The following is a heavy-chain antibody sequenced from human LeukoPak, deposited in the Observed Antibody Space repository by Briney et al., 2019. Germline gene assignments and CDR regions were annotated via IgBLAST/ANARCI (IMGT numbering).Heavy chain of an antibody. J-gene: IGHJ2*01. D-gene: IGHD3-10*02. V-gene: IGHV4-59*13. CDR2: IYYSGST. CDR1: GGSISSYY. Sequence: SETLSLTCTVSGGSISSYYWSWIRQPPGKGLEWIGYIYYSGSTNYNPSLRSRFTISVDMSKNQFSLELNSVTAADTAVYYCARRALSVSTVRGVNWYFDLWGRGTLVTVSS. CDR3: ARRALSVSTVRGVNWYFDL.